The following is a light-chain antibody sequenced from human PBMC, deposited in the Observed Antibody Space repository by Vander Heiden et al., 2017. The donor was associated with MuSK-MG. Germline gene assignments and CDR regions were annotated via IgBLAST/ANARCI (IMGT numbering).Light chain of an antibody. CDR2: YAS. V-gene: IGKV6-21*01. CDR1: QSIGST. J-gene: IGKJ2*01. CDR3: QQTSSLPYT. Sequence: EIVLTQSPDFQSVTPKEKVTITCRASQSIGSTLHWYQQKPDQSPKLLIRYASQARSRVPSRLSGSGSGTDFTLTMKILEAEDTATYYCQQTSSLPYTFGQRTKLEIK.